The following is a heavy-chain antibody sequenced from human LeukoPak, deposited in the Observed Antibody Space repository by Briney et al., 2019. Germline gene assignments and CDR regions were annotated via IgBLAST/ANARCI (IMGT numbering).Heavy chain of an antibody. CDR3: ASSRDSSGYYAMDY. CDR2: ISSSSSYI. Sequence: GGSLRLSCAASGFTFSSYSMTWVRQAPGKGLEWVSSISSSSSYIYYADSVKGRFTISRDNAKNSLYLQMNSLRAEDTAVYYCASSRDSSGYYAMDYWGQGTLVTVSS. D-gene: IGHD3-22*01. CDR1: GFTFSSYS. J-gene: IGHJ4*02. V-gene: IGHV3-21*01.